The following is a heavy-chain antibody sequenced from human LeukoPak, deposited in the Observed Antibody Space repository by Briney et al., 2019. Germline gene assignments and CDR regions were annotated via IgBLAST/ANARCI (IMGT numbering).Heavy chain of an antibody. D-gene: IGHD6-13*01. Sequence: GESLKISCKGSGYSFTSYWIGWVRQMPGKGLEWMGIIYPGDSDTRYSPSFQGQVTISADKSISTAYLQWSSLKASDTAMYYCARLPRCRSSWLQDTRYFDYWGQETLVTVSS. J-gene: IGHJ4*02. CDR2: IYPGDSDT. CDR3: ARLPRCRSSWLQDTRYFDY. V-gene: IGHV5-51*01. CDR1: GYSFTSYW.